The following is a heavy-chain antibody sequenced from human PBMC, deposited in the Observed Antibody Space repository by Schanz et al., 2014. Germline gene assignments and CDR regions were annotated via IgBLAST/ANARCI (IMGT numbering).Heavy chain of an antibody. CDR3: AGTYCSSTSCYTGYYYMDV. CDR1: GGTFSTYP. V-gene: IGHV1-69*04. J-gene: IGHJ6*03. D-gene: IGHD2-2*02. Sequence: QVQLVQSWAEVKGPGASVKVSCKASGGTFSTYPINWLRQAPGQGLEWMGRIIPIHGIANYAQKFQGRVTITADKSTSTAYMELTSLRSEDTAVYYCAGTYCSSTSCYTGYYYMDVWGKGTTVTVSS. CDR2: IIPIHGIA.